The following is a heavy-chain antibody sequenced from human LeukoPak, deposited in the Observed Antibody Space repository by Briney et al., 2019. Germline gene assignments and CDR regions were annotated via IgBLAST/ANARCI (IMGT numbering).Heavy chain of an antibody. CDR2: INHSGST. CDR1: GGSFSGYY. J-gene: IGHJ3*02. Sequence: SETLSLTCAVYGGSFSGYYWSWIRQPPGKGLEWIGEINHSGSTNYNPSLKSRVTISVDTSKNQFSLKLSSVTAADTAVYYCARERKLYILEQGGNAFDIWGQGTMVTVSS. D-gene: IGHD1/OR15-1a*01. V-gene: IGHV4-34*01. CDR3: ARERKLYILEQGGNAFDI.